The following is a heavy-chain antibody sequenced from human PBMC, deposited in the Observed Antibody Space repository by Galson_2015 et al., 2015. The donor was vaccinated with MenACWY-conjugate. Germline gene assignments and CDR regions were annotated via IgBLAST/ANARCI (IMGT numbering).Heavy chain of an antibody. CDR1: GFSLSTSGVG. CDR2: IYWDDDK. Sequence: PALVKPTQTLTLTCTFSGFSLSTSGVGAGWIRQPPGKALEWLALIYWDDDKRYSPSLRSRLTITEDTSKNHVVLTMTNMDPVDTATYYCSRTGATPGDYWGQGTLVTVSS. J-gene: IGHJ4*02. V-gene: IGHV2-5*02. CDR3: SRTGATPGDY. D-gene: IGHD2-15*01.